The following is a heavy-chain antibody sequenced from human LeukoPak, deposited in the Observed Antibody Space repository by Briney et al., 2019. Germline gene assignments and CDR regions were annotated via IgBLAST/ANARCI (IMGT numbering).Heavy chain of an antibody. Sequence: SETLSLTCTVSGGSISSGSYYWSWIRQPAGKGLEWIGRIYTSGCTNYNPSLKSRVTISVDTSKNQFSLKLSSVTAADTAVYYCARASKDYYDSSGYIGYWGQGTLVTVSS. J-gene: IGHJ4*02. CDR3: ARASKDYYDSSGYIGY. V-gene: IGHV4-61*02. CDR2: IYTSGCT. CDR1: GGSISSGSYY. D-gene: IGHD3-22*01.